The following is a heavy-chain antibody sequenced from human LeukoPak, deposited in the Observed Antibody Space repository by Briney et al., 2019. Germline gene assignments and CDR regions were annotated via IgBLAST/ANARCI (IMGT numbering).Heavy chain of an antibody. CDR3: TTDRLEDNAFDV. Sequence: GGSLELSCAASGFTFSKAWMTWFRRAPGKGLEWVGHIKSRTDDGTTDYAAPVKGRFTISRDDSQNKVYLQMNSLKTEDTAVYYCTTDRLEDNAFDVWGHGTMVTVSS. CDR2: IKSRTDDGTT. V-gene: IGHV3-15*01. J-gene: IGHJ3*01. CDR1: GFTFSKAW.